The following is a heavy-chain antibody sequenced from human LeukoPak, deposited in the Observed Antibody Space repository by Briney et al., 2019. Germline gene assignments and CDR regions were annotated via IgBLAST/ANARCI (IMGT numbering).Heavy chain of an antibody. J-gene: IGHJ4*02. CDR2: IYYSGDT. D-gene: IGHD4-17*01. V-gene: IGHV4-39*01. Sequence: PSETLSLTCAVSGAFIDTTSYYRGWIRQPPGKGLEWIGSIYYSGDTHYNPSLKSRVTISADTSKNQFSLKLSSVTAADTAVYYCAIDYGDYPDYWGQGTLVSVSS. CDR1: GAFIDTTSYY. CDR3: AIDYGDYPDY.